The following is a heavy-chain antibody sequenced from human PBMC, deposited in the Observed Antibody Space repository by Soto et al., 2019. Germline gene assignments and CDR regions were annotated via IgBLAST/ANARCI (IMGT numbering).Heavy chain of an antibody. CDR3: ARGPSPPVYCTNGVCYLDY. CDR2: ISYDGSNK. J-gene: IGHJ4*02. V-gene: IGHV3-30-3*01. D-gene: IGHD2-8*01. CDR1: GFTFSSYA. Sequence: PGGSLRLSCAASGFTFSSYAMHWVRQAPGKGLEWVAVISYDGSNKYYADSVKGRFTISRDNSKNTLYLQMNSLRAEDTAVYYCARGPSPPVYCTNGVCYLDYWGQGTLVTVSS.